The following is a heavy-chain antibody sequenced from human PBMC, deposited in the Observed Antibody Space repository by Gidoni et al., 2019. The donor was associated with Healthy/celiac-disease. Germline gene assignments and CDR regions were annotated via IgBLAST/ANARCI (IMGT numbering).Heavy chain of an antibody. D-gene: IGHD3-10*01. V-gene: IGHV3-23*01. Sequence: EVQLLESGGGLVQPGGSLRLSCAASGFTFSSDAMSWVRQDPGKGLEWVSAISGSGGSTYYADSVKGRFTISRDNSKNTLYLQMNSLRAEDTAVYYCAKVFPGTMVRGPSDYWGQGTLVTVSS. CDR3: AKVFPGTMVRGPSDY. CDR1: GFTFSSDA. J-gene: IGHJ4*02. CDR2: ISGSGGST.